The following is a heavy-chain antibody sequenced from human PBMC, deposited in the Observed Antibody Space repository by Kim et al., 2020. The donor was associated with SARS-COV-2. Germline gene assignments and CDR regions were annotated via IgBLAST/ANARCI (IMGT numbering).Heavy chain of an antibody. D-gene: IGHD3-22*01. Sequence: DSVKGRFTITRDNAKNSLYRQMNSLRAEDTAVYYCARPSGYHYYYYGMDVWGQGTTVTVSS. V-gene: IGHV3-11*06. CDR3: ARPSGYHYYYYGMDV. J-gene: IGHJ6*02.